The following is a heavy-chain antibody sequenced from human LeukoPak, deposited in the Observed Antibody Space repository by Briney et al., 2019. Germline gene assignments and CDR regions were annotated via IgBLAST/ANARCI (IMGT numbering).Heavy chain of an antibody. D-gene: IGHD1-26*01. Sequence: SETLSLTCTVSGGSISDYYWIWIRPPPRKGLEWIGYVQHRGNTNSNPSLKSRATIAVDTSQNQFSLKMTSGAAADTAVYFCARGNRVGATPHHWGQGTLVTVSS. J-gene: IGHJ5*02. CDR1: GGSISDYY. CDR3: ARGNRVGATPHH. CDR2: VQHRGNT. V-gene: IGHV4-59*08.